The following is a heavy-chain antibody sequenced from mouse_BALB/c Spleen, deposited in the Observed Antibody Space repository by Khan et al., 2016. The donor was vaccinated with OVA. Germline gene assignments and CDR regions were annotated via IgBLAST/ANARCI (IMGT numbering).Heavy chain of an antibody. Sequence: QVQLKESGTELVRPGTSVKLSCKASGYTFTNYWMNWIKQRPEQGLEWIGRIDPYDSETHYNQKLKDKAILTVDKYSNTAYMQLSSLTSEDSAVYYCARNPFAYWGQGTLVTVSA. CDR1: GYTFTNYW. J-gene: IGHJ3*01. V-gene: IGHV1-52*01. CDR3: ARNPFAY. CDR2: IDPYDSET.